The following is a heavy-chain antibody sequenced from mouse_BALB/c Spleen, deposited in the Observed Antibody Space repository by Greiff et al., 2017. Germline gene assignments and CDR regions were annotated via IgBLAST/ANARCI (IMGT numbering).Heavy chain of an antibody. CDR2: ISYSGST. CDR1: GYSITSDYA. D-gene: IGHD2-3*01. Sequence: VQLKESGPGLVKPSQSLSLTCTVTGYSITSDYAWNWIRQFPGNKLEWMGYISYSGSTSYNPSLKSRISITRDTSKNQFFLQLNSVTTEDTATYYCAREIYDTYAMDYWGQGTSVTVSS. J-gene: IGHJ4*01. CDR3: AREIYDTYAMDY. V-gene: IGHV3-2*02.